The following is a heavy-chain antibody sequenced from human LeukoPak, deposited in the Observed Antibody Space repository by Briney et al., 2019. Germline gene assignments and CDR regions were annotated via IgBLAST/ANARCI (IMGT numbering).Heavy chain of an antibody. V-gene: IGHV1-18*01. CDR3: ARGTYSSSYGQPVY. J-gene: IGHJ4*02. D-gene: IGHD6-6*01. Sequence: ASAKVSCKASGYTFTSYGISWVRQAPGQGLEWMGWISAYNGNTNYAQKLQGRVTMTTDTSTSTAYMELRSLRSDDTAVYYCARGTYSSSYGQPVYWGQGTLVTVSS. CDR1: GYTFTSYG. CDR2: ISAYNGNT.